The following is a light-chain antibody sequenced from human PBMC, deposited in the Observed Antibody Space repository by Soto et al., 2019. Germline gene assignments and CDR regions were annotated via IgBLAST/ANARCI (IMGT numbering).Light chain of an antibody. CDR2: KAS. CDR1: QSISSW. CDR3: QQSNSSPWT. Sequence: DXXXTQSXSTLSASVGDRVTITCRASQSISSWLAWYQQKPGKAPKVLIYKASTLESGVPSRFSGSGSGTEFTLTISSLQPDDFATYYCQQSNSSPWTFGQGTKVEIK. J-gene: IGKJ1*01. V-gene: IGKV1-5*03.